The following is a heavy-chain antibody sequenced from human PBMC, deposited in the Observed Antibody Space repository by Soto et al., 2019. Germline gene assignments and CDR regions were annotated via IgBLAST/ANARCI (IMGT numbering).Heavy chain of an antibody. V-gene: IGHV1-8*01. D-gene: IGHD6-25*01. Sequence: ASVKVSCKASGYTFTSYDINWVRQATGQGLEWMGWINPNSGNTGFAQKFQGRVTMTRNTSISTAYMELSSLRSEDTAVYYCARERSSGWFDPWGQGTLVTVSX. CDR1: GYTFTSYD. J-gene: IGHJ5*02. CDR3: ARERSSGWFDP. CDR2: INPNSGNT.